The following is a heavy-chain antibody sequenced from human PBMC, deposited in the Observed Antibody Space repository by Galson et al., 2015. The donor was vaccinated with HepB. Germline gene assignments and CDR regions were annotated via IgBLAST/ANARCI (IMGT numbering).Heavy chain of an antibody. V-gene: IGHV3-30*04. D-gene: IGHD3-16*01. CDR3: ARRPGAPGGFSFDY. CDR2: ILHDAHNR. J-gene: IGHJ4*02. CDR1: GFPFSNYA. Sequence: SLRLSCAASGFPFSNYAMHWVRQTPGKGLEWMTVILHDAHNRYYADSVEGRFTVSRDNTKNTVYLQMNSLRPEDTAMYYCARRPGAPGGFSFDYWGQGSLVTVS.